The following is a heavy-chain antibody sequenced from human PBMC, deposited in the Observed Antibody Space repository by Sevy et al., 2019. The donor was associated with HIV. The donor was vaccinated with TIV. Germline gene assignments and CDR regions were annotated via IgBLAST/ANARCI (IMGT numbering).Heavy chain of an antibody. CDR3: AREGCTKPHDY. D-gene: IGHD2-8*01. Sequence: GGSLRFSCAASGFTFSKYSMSWVRQPPGKGLEWVSTLSFGCGEINYADSVKGRFTFSGDNSKSSVYLQMNNLRPEDTVVYYCAREGCTKPHDYWGQGTLVTVSS. CDR1: GFTFSKYS. V-gene: IGHV3-23*01. CDR2: LSFGCGEI. J-gene: IGHJ4*02.